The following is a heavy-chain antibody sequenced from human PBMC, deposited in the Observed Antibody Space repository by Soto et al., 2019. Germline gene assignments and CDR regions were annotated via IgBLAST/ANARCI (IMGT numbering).Heavy chain of an antibody. V-gene: IGHV3-23*01. CDR2: ISGSGGST. Sequence: VRLSCAASGFTFSTYEMSWVRQAPGKGLAWGSAISGSGGSTYYADSVKGRFTISRDNSKNTLYLQMNSLRAEDTALYYCAKVPVGATGRFDYWGQGTLVTVSS. CDR1: GFTFSTYE. D-gene: IGHD1-26*01. CDR3: AKVPVGATGRFDY. J-gene: IGHJ4*02.